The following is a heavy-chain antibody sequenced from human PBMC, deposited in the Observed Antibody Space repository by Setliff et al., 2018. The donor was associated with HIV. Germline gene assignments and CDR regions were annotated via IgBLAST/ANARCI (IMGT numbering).Heavy chain of an antibody. D-gene: IGHD3-16*02. CDR3: ALANIVSTARWNH. CDR1: GYLFSGYY. CDR2: INYSNGDT. V-gene: IGHV1-2*02. Sequence: ASVKVSCKTSGYLFSGYYLHWLRRAPGQGLEWMGWINYSNGDTKYAENSQGRVTMTRDTSTSTVYMDLNRLTYDDTAVYFCALANIVSTARWNHWGRGTLVTVSS. J-gene: IGHJ5*02.